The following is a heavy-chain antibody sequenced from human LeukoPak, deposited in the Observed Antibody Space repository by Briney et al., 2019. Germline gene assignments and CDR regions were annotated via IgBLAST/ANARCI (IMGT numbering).Heavy chain of an antibody. Sequence: ASVKVSCKASGYTFTGYYMHWVRQAPGQGLEWMGWINPNSGGTSYAQKFQGRVTMTRDTSISTAYMELSRLRSDDTAVYYCARTTMVRGTYYMDVWGKGTTVTVSS. CDR1: GYTFTGYY. V-gene: IGHV1-2*02. D-gene: IGHD3-10*01. CDR3: ARTTMVRGTYYMDV. J-gene: IGHJ6*03. CDR2: INPNSGGT.